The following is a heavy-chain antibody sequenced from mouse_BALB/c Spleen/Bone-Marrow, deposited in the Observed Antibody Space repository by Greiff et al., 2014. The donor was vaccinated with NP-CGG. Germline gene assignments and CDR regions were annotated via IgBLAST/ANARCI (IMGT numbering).Heavy chain of an antibody. CDR1: GYTFTTYT. CDR2: INPSSGYT. V-gene: IGHV1-4*01. J-gene: IGHJ4*01. D-gene: IGHD2-1*01. Sequence: VQLQQSGAELARPGASVKMSCRASGYTFTTYTMHWVKQRPGQGLEWIGYINPSSGYTYYNQKFKDKATLTADKSSSAAYLQLSSLTSEDSAVYYCARVYGNYDAMDYWGQGTLVTVSS. CDR3: ARVYGNYDAMDY.